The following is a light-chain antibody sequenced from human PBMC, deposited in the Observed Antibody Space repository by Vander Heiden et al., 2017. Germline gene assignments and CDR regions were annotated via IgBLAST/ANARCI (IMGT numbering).Light chain of an antibody. J-gene: IGKJ5*01. CDR1: QGISNY. Sequence: DIQMTQSPSSLSASVGDRVTITCRASQGISNYVAWYQQKPGKLPELLIFAASTLHSGVPSRFSGSGSGTEFTLTISSLQPEDFATYYCQKCNSAPITFGQGTRLEIK. CDR3: QKCNSAPIT. V-gene: IGKV1-27*01. CDR2: AAS.